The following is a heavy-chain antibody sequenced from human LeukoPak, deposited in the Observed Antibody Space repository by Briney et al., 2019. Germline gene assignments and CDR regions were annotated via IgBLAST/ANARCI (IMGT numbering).Heavy chain of an antibody. V-gene: IGHV3-20*04. D-gene: IGHD6-19*01. CDR3: ARDLVAGTTTGAFDI. Sequence: GGSLRLSCAASGFTFDDYGMSWVRHAPGKGLEWVSGINWNGGSTGYADSVKGRFTISRDNAKNSLYLQMNSLRAEDTALYYCARDLVAGTTTGAFDIWGQGTMVTVPS. CDR1: GFTFDDYG. CDR2: INWNGGST. J-gene: IGHJ3*02.